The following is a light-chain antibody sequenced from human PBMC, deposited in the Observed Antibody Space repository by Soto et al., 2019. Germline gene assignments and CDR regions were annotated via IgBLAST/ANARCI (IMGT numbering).Light chain of an antibody. CDR3: TSYTITSPYV. J-gene: IGLJ1*01. V-gene: IGLV2-14*01. Sequence: QSALTQPASMSGSPGQSITISCTGTSSDIGRYNFVSWYQHHPGKAPKLIIYEATKRPSGVSYRFSGSKSGNMASLTISGLQAEDEADYYCTSYTITSPYVFGTGTKLTVL. CDR1: SSDIGRYNF. CDR2: EAT.